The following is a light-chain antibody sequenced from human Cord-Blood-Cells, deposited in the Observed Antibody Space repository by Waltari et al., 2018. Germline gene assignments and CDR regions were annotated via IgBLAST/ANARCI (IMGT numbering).Light chain of an antibody. J-gene: IGLJ2*01. CDR3: GTWDSSLGAVV. CDR2: EKN. Sequence: QSVLMRPPSVSAAPGQKVTMSCAGSSSNIRKNSVSLYQQRPGTAPKLLIHEKNKRPPGIRGRFPGSKSGTSATLGITGLQTGDEAGYYCGTWDSSLGAVVVGGGTKLTVL. CDR1: SSNIRKNS. V-gene: IGLV1-51*02.